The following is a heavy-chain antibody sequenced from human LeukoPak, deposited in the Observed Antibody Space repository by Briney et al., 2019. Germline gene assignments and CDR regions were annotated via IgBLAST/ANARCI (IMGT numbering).Heavy chain of an antibody. CDR1: GFTFDDYA. CDR3: AKDYYSNYDILTGYYTD. D-gene: IGHD3-9*01. Sequence: RGSLRLSCAASGFTFDDYAMHWVRQAPGKGLEWVSFISGNGDSTYYADSVKGRFTISRDNRKNSLYMQMNSLRTEDTALYYCAKDYYSNYDILTGYYTDWGQGTLVTVSS. CDR2: ISGNGDST. V-gene: IGHV3-43*02. J-gene: IGHJ4*02.